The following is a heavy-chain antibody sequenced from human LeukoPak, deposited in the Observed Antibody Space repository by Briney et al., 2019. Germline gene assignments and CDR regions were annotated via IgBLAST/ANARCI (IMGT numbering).Heavy chain of an antibody. J-gene: IGHJ4*02. V-gene: IGHV3-53*05. CDR2: IYMNGVT. CDR1: GFTVSANY. CDR3: AKGGRWLLGSLYFDY. Sequence: GGSLRLSCAASGFTVSANYMSWVRQAPAKGLEWVSVIYMNGVTYHADSVKGRFTISRDDSKNTVDLQMNSLRAEDTAVYYCAKGGRWLLGSLYFDYWGQGALVTVSS. D-gene: IGHD5-12*01.